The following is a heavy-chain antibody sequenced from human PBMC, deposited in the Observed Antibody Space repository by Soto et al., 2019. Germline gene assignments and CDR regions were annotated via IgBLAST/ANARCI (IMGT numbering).Heavy chain of an antibody. CDR1: GGTFNNYA. V-gene: IGHV1-69*19. CDR3: ASSTCFGVIALTSKTWLDP. Sequence: QVHLIQSGAEVKKPGSSVKVSCKASGGTFNNYAFSWVRQAPGQGLEWMGGIIPVFAAKHYAQNFQGRVTISEYESTASVCLNLRRLRSDDPALYFCASSTCFGVIALTSKTWLDPWGQGNLVIVTS. CDR2: IIPVFAAK. J-gene: IGHJ5*02. D-gene: IGHD3-3*01.